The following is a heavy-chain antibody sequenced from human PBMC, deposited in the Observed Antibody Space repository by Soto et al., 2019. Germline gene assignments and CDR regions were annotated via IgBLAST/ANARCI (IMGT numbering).Heavy chain of an antibody. CDR3: SLSDRYYGMDV. CDR2: ISTSGGST. Sequence: EVQLLESGGSLVQPGGSLRLSCAASGFSFSSYAMSWVRQAPGKGLEWVSSISTSGGSTYYADSVKGRFTISRDNSNNTLYLQMNSLRAVDTAVYYCSLSDRYYGMDVWCLGTTVTVSS. CDR1: GFSFSSYA. V-gene: IGHV3-23*01. J-gene: IGHJ6*02.